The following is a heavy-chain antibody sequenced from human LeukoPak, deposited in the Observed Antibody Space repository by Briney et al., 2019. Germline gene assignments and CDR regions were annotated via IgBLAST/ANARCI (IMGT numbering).Heavy chain of an antibody. Sequence: PGGSLRLSCAASGFTFSTYSMNWVRQAPGKGLEWVSSISSSSSYIYYADSVKGRFTISRDNAKNSLYLQMNSLRAEDTAVYYCARGMTGGSYPPFVDYWGQGTLVTVSS. CDR2: ISSSSSYI. CDR1: GFTFSTYS. D-gene: IGHD1-26*01. CDR3: ARGMTGGSYPPFVDY. J-gene: IGHJ4*02. V-gene: IGHV3-21*01.